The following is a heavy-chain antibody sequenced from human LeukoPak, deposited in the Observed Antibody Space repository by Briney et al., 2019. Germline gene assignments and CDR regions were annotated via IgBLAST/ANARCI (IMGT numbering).Heavy chain of an antibody. J-gene: IGHJ4*02. Sequence: GGSQRLSCAASGNYWMHWVRQVPGKGLVWVSHINSDGSWTSYADSVKGRFTISKDNAKNTVYLQMNSLRAEDTAVYYCVSFYETYWGRGTLVTVSS. CDR3: VSFYETY. CDR2: INSDGSWT. CDR1: GNYW. V-gene: IGHV3-74*01. D-gene: IGHD2/OR15-2a*01.